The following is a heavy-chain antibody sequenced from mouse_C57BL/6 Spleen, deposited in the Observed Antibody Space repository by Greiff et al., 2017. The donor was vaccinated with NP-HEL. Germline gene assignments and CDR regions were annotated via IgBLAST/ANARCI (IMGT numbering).Heavy chain of an antibody. CDR2: INPSNGGT. CDR1: GYTFTSYW. Sequence: QVQLQQPGTELVKPGASVKLSCKASGYTFTSYWMHWVKQRPGQGLEWIGNINPSNGGTNYNEKFKSKATLTVDKSSSTAYMQLSSLTSEDSAVYYCALITTVVPLYYYAMDYWGQGTSVTVSS. D-gene: IGHD1-1*01. J-gene: IGHJ4*01. V-gene: IGHV1-53*01. CDR3: ALITTVVPLYYYAMDY.